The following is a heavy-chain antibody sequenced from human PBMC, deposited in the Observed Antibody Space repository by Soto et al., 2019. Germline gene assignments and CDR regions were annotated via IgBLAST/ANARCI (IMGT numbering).Heavy chain of an antibody. CDR2: IYYSGST. V-gene: IGHV4-31*03. CDR1: GGSISSGDYY. D-gene: IGHD3-3*01. Sequence: QVQLQESGPGLVKPSQTLSLTCTVSGGSISSGDYYWSWIRQHPGKGLEWIGYIYYSGSTYYNPSLKGRVTXPXDXXKSQFSLTLSSVTAADTAVYYCARWWSGSRQGFDPWGQGTLVTVSS. CDR3: ARWWSGSRQGFDP. J-gene: IGHJ5*02.